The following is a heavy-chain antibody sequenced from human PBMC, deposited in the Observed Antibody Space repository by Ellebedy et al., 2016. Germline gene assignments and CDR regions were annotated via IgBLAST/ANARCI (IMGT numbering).Heavy chain of an antibody. CDR2: ISSTGATI. Sequence: GESLKISCAASGFTFSDYYMSWIRQAPGKGLEWVSYISSTGATIFYADSVRGRFTISRDSAKNSLYLQMNSLRAEATAVYYCTRLAARPPEWHNSGMDVWGPGATVTVSS. CDR1: GFTFSDYY. V-gene: IGHV3-11*04. J-gene: IGHJ6*02. D-gene: IGHD6-6*01. CDR3: TRLAARPPEWHNSGMDV.